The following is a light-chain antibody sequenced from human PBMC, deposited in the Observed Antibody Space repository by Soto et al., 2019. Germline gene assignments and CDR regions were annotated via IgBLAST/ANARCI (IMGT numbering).Light chain of an antibody. CDR1: SSNIGAGYD. Sequence: QSVLTQPPSVAGARGQRVTISCTGSSSNIGAGYDVHWYQQIPGTAPKLLIYGNSNRPSWVPDRFSGSKSGTSASLAITGLLAEDDADYYCQSYDSSLSGWVFGGGTQLTVL. J-gene: IGLJ3*02. CDR2: GNS. CDR3: QSYDSSLSGWV. V-gene: IGLV1-40*01.